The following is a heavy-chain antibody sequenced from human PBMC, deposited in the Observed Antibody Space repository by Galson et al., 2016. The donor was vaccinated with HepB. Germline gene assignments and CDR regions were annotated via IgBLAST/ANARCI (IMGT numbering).Heavy chain of an antibody. CDR3: ARDGRAWVGLDV. J-gene: IGHJ6*02. CDR1: GASISGHY. Sequence: TCAVSGASISGHYWSWIRQPPGKGLEWIGYVHYSGITNYNPTLKSRVSISIDTSKTHFSLRLTSLTVADTAIYYCARDGRAWVGLDVWGQGTTVTVSS. V-gene: IGHV4-59*11. D-gene: IGHD3/OR15-3a*01. CDR2: VHYSGIT.